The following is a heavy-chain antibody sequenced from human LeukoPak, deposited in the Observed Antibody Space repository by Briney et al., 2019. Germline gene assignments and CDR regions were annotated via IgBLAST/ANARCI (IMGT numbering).Heavy chain of an antibody. D-gene: IGHD3-3*01. J-gene: IGHJ4*02. Sequence: GGSLRLSCAASGFTFSSYWMSWVRQAPGKGLEWVANIKQDGSEKYYVDSVKGRFTISRDNAENSLYLQMNSLRAEDTAVYYCARGPYEVLRFLEWLAHFDYWGQGTLVTVSS. CDR2: IKQDGSEK. V-gene: IGHV3-7*01. CDR1: GFTFSSYW. CDR3: ARGPYEVLRFLEWLAHFDY.